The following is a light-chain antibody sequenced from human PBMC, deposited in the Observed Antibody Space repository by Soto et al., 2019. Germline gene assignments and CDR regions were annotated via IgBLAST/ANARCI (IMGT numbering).Light chain of an antibody. CDR2: DAS. J-gene: IGKJ5*01. Sequence: EIVITQSPGPLSVSPGERATLSCRASQSVSSNLAWYQQKPGQAPRLLISDASTRATGIPARFSGSGSGTEFTLTVSSLQSEDFAVYYCQQYIKWPITFGQGTRLEIK. V-gene: IGKV3-15*01. CDR3: QQYIKWPIT. CDR1: QSVSSN.